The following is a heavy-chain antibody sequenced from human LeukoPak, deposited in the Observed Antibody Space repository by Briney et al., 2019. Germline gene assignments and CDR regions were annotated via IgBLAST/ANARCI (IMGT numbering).Heavy chain of an antibody. V-gene: IGHV1-2*02. CDR1: GYTFTGYF. J-gene: IGHJ4*02. CDR2: INPDSGGT. D-gene: IGHD6-25*01. Sequence: ASVKVSCKASGYTFTGYFRHWVRQAPGQGLEWMGWINPDSGGTNYAQKFQGRVTMTRDTSISTAYMELSGLGSDDTAVYYCARASSVFDYWGQGTLVTVSS. CDR3: ARASSVFDY.